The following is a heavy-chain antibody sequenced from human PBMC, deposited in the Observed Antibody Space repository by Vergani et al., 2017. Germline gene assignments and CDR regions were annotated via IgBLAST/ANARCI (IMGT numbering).Heavy chain of an antibody. CDR3: ARDLRLLYNRFDP. CDR2: TWYDGNNK. J-gene: IGHJ5*02. CDR1: GFTFNQYG. V-gene: IGHV3-33*01. D-gene: IGHD1-14*01. Sequence: QVQLVESGAGVVQPGRSLRLSCAASGFTFNQYGMHWVRQAPGKGLEWVAVTWYDGNNKQYADSVKGRFTISSDNSKSTMYLQMNSLGDEDTGVYYCARDLRLLYNRFDPWGQGTLVTVSS.